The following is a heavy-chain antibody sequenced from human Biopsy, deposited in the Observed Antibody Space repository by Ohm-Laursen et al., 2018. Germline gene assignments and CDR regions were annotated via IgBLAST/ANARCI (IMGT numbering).Heavy chain of an antibody. CDR2: ITPMFGTA. CDR1: GGTFINYA. D-gene: IGHD1-26*01. CDR3: ARGPHSGSHSCFDY. V-gene: IGHV1-69*13. J-gene: IGHJ4*02. Sequence: ASVKVSCKASGGTFINYAISWVRQAPGQGLEWMGGITPMFGTANYAQMFQGRVTISADESTSTSYVELSSLTTEDTAIYYCARGPHSGSHSCFDYWGRGTLVTVSS.